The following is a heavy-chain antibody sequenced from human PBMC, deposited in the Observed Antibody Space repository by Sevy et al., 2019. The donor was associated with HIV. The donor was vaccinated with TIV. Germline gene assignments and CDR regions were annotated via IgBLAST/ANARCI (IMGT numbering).Heavy chain of an antibody. V-gene: IGHV4-39*01. D-gene: IGHD6-19*01. CDR3: AGPILTYNSGWSYYDY. CDR1: GASISSSGYY. CDR2: IRYSGET. J-gene: IGHJ4*02. Sequence: SETLSLTCTVSGASISSSGYYLGLIRQPPGKGLEWIASIRYSGETFYNPSLRSRVTISADTSKNQFSLQLSSVTAADTAIYFCAGPILTYNSGWSYYDYWGQRTVVTVSS.